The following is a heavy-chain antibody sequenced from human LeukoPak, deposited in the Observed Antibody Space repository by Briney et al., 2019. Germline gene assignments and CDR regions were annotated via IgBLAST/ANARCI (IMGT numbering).Heavy chain of an antibody. Sequence: GESLQISCKGSGSSFTSYWISWVRQMPGKGLEWMGRIDPSDSYTNYSPSFQGHVTISAGKSISTAYLQWSSLKASDTAMYYCAKQQTYYDILTGYYKGPFDYWGQGTLVTVSS. D-gene: IGHD3-9*01. J-gene: IGHJ4*02. V-gene: IGHV5-10-1*01. CDR3: AKQQTYYDILTGYYKGPFDY. CDR2: IDPSDSYT. CDR1: GSSFTSYW.